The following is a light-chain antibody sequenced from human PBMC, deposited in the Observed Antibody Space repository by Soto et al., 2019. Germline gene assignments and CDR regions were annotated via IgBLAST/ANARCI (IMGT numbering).Light chain of an antibody. Sequence: QSALTHPASVSASPGQSITISCAGTSNDIGAYQYVSWYQHRPGQAPRLIIYDVTDRPSGVSSRFSGSKSDNSASLTISGLQTDDEADYYCSSFTTSLTVIFGGGTQLTVL. CDR2: DVT. V-gene: IGLV2-14*01. CDR3: SSFTTSLTVI. J-gene: IGLJ2*01. CDR1: SNDIGAYQY.